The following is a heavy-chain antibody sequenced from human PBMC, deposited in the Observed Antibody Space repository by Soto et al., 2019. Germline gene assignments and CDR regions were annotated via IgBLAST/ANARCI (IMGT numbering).Heavy chain of an antibody. CDR3: ARSVTTVTKNKRSPAGRRPLDY. V-gene: IGHV3-30-3*01. J-gene: IGHJ4*02. CDR1: GFTFSSYA. Sequence: PGGSLRLSCAASGFTFSSYAMHWVRQAPGKGLEWVAVISYDGSNKYYADSVKGRFTISRDNSKNTLYLQMNSLRAEDTAVYYCARSVTTVTKNKRSPAGRRPLDYWGQGTLVTVSS. CDR2: ISYDGSNK. D-gene: IGHD4-17*01.